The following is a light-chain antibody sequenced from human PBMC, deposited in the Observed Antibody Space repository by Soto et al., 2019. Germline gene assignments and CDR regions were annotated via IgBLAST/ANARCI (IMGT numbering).Light chain of an antibody. J-gene: IGKJ1*01. V-gene: IGKV1-8*01. CDR1: QSIYTY. Sequence: AIQMTQSPSSVSASTGDRVTISCRATQSIYTYLAWYQQKPGKPPNLLIYAASTLQSGVPSRFNGSGSGTDFTLTITALQSEDSATYFCHQNFNYPRTFGQVTKVDIK. CDR2: AAS. CDR3: HQNFNYPRT.